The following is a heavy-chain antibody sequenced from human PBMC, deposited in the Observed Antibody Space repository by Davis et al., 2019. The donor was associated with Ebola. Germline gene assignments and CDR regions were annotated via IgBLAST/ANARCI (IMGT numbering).Heavy chain of an antibody. CDR3: ARVDASSAFDV. CDR1: GFTFDDYG. J-gene: IGHJ3*01. CDR2: INWNGGST. V-gene: IGHV3-20*04. Sequence: GESLKISCAASGFTFDDYGMSWVRQAPGKGLEWVSGINWNGGSTGYAESVKGRFTISRDNAKNSLYLQMNSLRDEDTAVYYCARVDASSAFDVWGQGTMVTVSS.